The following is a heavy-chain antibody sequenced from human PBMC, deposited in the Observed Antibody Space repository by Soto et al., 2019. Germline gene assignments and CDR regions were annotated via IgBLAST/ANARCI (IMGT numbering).Heavy chain of an antibody. Sequence: GALRLSCAASGFTFSSYAMSWVRQAPGKGLEWVSAVSGSGGSTFYADSMKGRFTISRDNSKNTLYLQMNSLSAEDTALYYCAKDLVLVAATSFDYWGQGTLVTVSS. CDR1: GFTFSSYA. J-gene: IGHJ4*02. CDR3: AKDLVLVAATSFDY. V-gene: IGHV3-23*01. D-gene: IGHD2-15*01. CDR2: VSGSGGST.